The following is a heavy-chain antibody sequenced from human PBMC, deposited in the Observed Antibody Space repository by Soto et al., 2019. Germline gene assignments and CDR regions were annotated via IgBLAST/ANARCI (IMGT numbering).Heavy chain of an antibody. D-gene: IGHD1-26*01. J-gene: IGHJ4*02. CDR3: AIHRWEHRPPDY. Sequence: DSVKGRFTISRDNSRKTLYLQMNSLRAEDTALYYCAIHRWEHRPPDYWGQRTLVTVSS. V-gene: IGHV3-30*16.